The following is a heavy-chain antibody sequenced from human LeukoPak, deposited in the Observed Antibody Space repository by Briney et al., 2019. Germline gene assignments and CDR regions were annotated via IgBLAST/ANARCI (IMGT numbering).Heavy chain of an antibody. CDR3: ASHSSSWYGFDY. J-gene: IGHJ4*02. D-gene: IGHD6-13*01. CDR1: GFSFSNYG. V-gene: IGHV3-30*03. CDR2: ISYDGSNK. Sequence: GGSLRLSCAASGFSFSNYGMHWVRQAPGKGLEGVALISYDGSNKYYADSVKGRFTISRDNSKNTLYLQMNSLRAEDTAVYYCASHSSSWYGFDYWGQGTLVTVSS.